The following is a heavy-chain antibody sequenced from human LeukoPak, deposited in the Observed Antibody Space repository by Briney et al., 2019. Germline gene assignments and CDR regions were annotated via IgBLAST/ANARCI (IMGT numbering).Heavy chain of an antibody. V-gene: IGHV4-59*01. D-gene: IGHD2-2*01. CDR2: ISYSGDI. Sequence: KSSETLSLTCTVSGGSISTYYWSWIRQPPGKGLEWIGYISYSGDITYNPSLRSRVAISVDTSKNQFSLRLSSVTAADTAVYYCARRVSTTTQFDSWGQGTLVTVSS. J-gene: IGHJ4*02. CDR3: ARRVSTTTQFDS. CDR1: GGSISTYY.